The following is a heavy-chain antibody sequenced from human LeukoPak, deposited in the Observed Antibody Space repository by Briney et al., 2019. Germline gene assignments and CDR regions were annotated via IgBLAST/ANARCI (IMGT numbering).Heavy chain of an antibody. CDR3: ARYCSSTSCYSRYYYYGMDV. V-gene: IGHV3-21*01. J-gene: IGHJ6*02. CDR1: GFTFSSYS. CDR2: ISSSSYI. Sequence: GGSLRLSCAASGFTFSSYSMNWVRQAPGKGLEWVSSISSSSYIYYADSVKGRFTISRDNAKNSLYLQMNSLRAEDTAVYYCARYCSSTSCYSRYYYYGMDVWGQGTTVTVSS. D-gene: IGHD2-2*01.